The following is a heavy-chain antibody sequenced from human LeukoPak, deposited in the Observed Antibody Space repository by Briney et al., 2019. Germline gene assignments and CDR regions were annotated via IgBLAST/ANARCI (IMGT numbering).Heavy chain of an antibody. D-gene: IGHD3-9*01. CDR3: ARGGYGTIFNAFDI. V-gene: IGHV3-33*01. J-gene: IGHJ3*02. Sequence: PGGSLRLSCAASGFTFSSYGMHWVRQAPGKGLEWVAVIWYDGSNKYYADSVKGRFTISRDNSKNTLYLQMNSLRAEDTAVYYCARGGYGTIFNAFDIWGQGTTVTVSS. CDR2: IWYDGSNK. CDR1: GFTFSSYG.